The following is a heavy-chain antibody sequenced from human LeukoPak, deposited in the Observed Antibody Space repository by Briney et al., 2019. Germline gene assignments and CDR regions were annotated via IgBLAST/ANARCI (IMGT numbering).Heavy chain of an antibody. J-gene: IGHJ3*02. V-gene: IGHV3-21*01. CDR3: ARDMRGVSSSSYAFDI. D-gene: IGHD6-6*01. Sequence: GGSLRLSCAASGFTFSSYNMNWVRQAPGKGLEWVSSISSSSSYIYYADSVKGRFTISRDNAKNSLYLQMNSLRAEDTAVYYCARDMRGVSSSSYAFDIWGQGTMVTVSS. CDR2: ISSSSSYI. CDR1: GFTFSSYN.